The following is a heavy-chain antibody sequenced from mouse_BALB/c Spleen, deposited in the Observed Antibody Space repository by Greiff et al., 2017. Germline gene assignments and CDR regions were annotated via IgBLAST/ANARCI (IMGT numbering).Heavy chain of an antibody. V-gene: IGHV1S127*01. Sequence: VQLQQSGPQLVRPRASVKISCKASGYSFTSYWMHWVKQRPGQGLEWIGMIDPSDSETRLNQKFKDKATLTVDKSSSTAYMQLSSPTSEDSAVYYCAREEGEGWGQGTLVTVSA. CDR1: GYSFTSYW. CDR2: IDPSDSET. CDR3: AREEGEG. J-gene: IGHJ3*01.